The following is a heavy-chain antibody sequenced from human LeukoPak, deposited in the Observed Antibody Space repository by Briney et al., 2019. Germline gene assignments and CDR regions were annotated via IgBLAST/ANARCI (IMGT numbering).Heavy chain of an antibody. J-gene: IGHJ5*02. CDR1: GGSISSGSYY. CDR2: IYTSGGT. CDR3: ARHNYYHFWSTLNWFDP. D-gene: IGHD3-3*01. Sequence: PSQTLSLTCTVSGGSISSGSYYWSWIRQPAGKGLEWIGRIYTSGGTNYNPSLKSRVTISVDTSKNQFSLKLRSVTAADTAVYYCARHNYYHFWSTLNWFDPWGQGALVTISS. V-gene: IGHV4-61*02.